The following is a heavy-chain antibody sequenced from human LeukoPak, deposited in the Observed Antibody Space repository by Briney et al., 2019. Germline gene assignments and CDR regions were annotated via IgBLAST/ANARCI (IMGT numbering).Heavy chain of an antibody. D-gene: IGHD2-8*01. V-gene: IGHV3-23*01. J-gene: IGHJ4*02. CDR2: ISGSGVGT. Sequence: GGSLRLSCAASGFTFSNYAINWVRQAPGKGLEWVSAISGSGVGTYYADSVKGRITISRNNSKNTLYLQMNSLRAEDTAVYYCAKDLAEWYWGQGTLVTVSS. CDR3: AKDLAEWY. CDR1: GFTFSNYA.